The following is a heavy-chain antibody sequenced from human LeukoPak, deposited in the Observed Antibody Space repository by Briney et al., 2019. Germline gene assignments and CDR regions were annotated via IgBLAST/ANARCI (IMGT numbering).Heavy chain of an antibody. CDR3: AKDVEQWRSLHYFDY. J-gene: IGHJ4*02. V-gene: IGHV3-23*01. Sequence: GGSLRLSCAASGFTFSSYAMSWVRQAPGKGLEWVSAISGSGGSTYYADSVKGRFTISRDNSKNTLYLQMNSLRAEDTAVYYCAKDVEQWRSLHYFDYWGRGTLVTVSS. CDR1: GFTFSSYA. CDR2: ISGSGGST. D-gene: IGHD6-19*01.